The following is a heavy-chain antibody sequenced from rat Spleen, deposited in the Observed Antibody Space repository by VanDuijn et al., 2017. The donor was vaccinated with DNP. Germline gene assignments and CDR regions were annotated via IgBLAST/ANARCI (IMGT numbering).Heavy chain of an antibody. V-gene: IGHV2-41*01. D-gene: IGHD1-2*01. CDR3: ARSPETSYIYFPWAY. J-gene: IGHJ3*01. Sequence: QVQLKESGPGLVQPSQTLSLTCTVAGFSLTSNNMHWVRQPPGKGLEWMGVIWNNGGTRYNSVLKSRLRITKDTSKSQVFLKMNSLQTEDTATYYCARSPETSYIYFPWAYWGQGTLVIVSS. CDR1: GFSLTSNN. CDR2: IWNNGGT.